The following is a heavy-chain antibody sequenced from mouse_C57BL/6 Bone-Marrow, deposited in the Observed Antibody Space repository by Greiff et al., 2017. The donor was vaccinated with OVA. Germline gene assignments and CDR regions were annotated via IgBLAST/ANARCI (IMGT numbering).Heavy chain of an antibody. CDR2: IYPGSGST. D-gene: IGHD2-3*01. V-gene: IGHV1-55*01. CDR1: GYTFTSYW. J-gene: IGHJ3*01. Sequence: QVQLKQSGAELVKPGASVKMSCKASGYTFTSYWITWVKQRPGQGLEWLGDIYPGSGSTNYNEQFKSKATLTVDTSSSTAYMQLSSLTSEDSAVYYCARWGGGYYEGNAWFAYWGQGTLVTVSA. CDR3: ARWGGGYYEGNAWFAY.